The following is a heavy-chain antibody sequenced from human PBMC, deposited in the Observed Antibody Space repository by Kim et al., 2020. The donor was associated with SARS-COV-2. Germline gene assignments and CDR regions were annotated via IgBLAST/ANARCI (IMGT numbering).Heavy chain of an antibody. CDR2: MNPNSGNT. V-gene: IGHV1-8*01. J-gene: IGHJ5*02. Sequence: ASVKVSCKASGYTFTSYDINWVRQATGQGLKWMGWMNPNSGNTGYAQKFQGRVTMTRNTSISTAYMELSSLRSEDTAVYYCARGRGAAAGSWFDPWGQGTLVTVSS. CDR3: ARGRGAAAGSWFDP. CDR1: GYTFTSYD. D-gene: IGHD6-13*01.